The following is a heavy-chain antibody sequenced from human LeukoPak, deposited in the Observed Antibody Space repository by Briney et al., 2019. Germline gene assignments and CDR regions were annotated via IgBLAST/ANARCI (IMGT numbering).Heavy chain of an antibody. CDR3: ASVSPKTGPSIAAAGYD. Sequence: SETLSLTCTVSGGSISSGDYYWSWIRQPPGKGLEWIGYIYYSGSTYYNPSLKSRVTISVDTSKNQFSLKLSSVTAADTAVYYCASVSPKTGPSIAAAGYDWGQGTLVTVSS. D-gene: IGHD6-13*01. CDR2: IYYSGST. CDR1: GGSISSGDYY. J-gene: IGHJ4*02. V-gene: IGHV4-30-4*08.